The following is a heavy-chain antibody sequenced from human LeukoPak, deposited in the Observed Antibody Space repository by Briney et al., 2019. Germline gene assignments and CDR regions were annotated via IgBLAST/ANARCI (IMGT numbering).Heavy chain of an antibody. V-gene: IGHV3-11*04. CDR2: ISSSGSTI. CDR1: GFTFSDYY. J-gene: IGHJ4*02. D-gene: IGHD2-2*01. Sequence: PGGSLRLSCAASGFTFSDYYMTWIRQASGKGLEWVSYISSSGSTIYYADSVKGRFTISRDNAKNSLYLQMNSLRAEDTAVYYCASYRFGFCSSTSCPNVGWGQGTLVTVSS. CDR3: ASYRFGFCSSTSCPNVG.